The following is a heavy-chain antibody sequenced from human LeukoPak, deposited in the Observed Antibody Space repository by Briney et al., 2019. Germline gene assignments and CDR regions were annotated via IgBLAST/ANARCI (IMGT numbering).Heavy chain of an antibody. J-gene: IGHJ3*02. CDR1: GFTFSTYA. CDR3: ASSSLRGSDAFDI. CDR2: ISYDGSEK. V-gene: IGHV3-30*03. D-gene: IGHD3-16*01. Sequence: GRSLRLSCAASGFTFSTYAMHWVRQAPGKGLEWVTIISYDGSEKYYADSVKGRFTISRDNSKSTLYLQMDSLRAEDTAVYYCASSSLRGSDAFDIWGQGTMVTVSS.